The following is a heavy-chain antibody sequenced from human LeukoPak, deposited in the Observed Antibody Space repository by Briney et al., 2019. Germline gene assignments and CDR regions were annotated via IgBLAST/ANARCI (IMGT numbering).Heavy chain of an antibody. CDR2: ISSNGGST. V-gene: IGHV3-64*01. CDR3: ARSAYSSGWYWRAFDI. J-gene: IGHJ3*02. D-gene: IGHD6-19*01. CDR1: GFTFSGYA. Sequence: GGSLRLSCAASGFTFSGYAMHWVRQAPGKGLEYVSAISSNGGSTYYANSVKGRFTISRDNSKNTLYLQMGSLRAEDMAVYYCARSAYSSGWYWRAFDIWGQGTMVTVSS.